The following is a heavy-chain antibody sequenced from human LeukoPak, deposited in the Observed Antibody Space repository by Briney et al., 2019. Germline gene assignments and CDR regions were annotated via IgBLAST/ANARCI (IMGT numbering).Heavy chain of an antibody. J-gene: IGHJ6*02. Sequence: GASVTVSCKASGYTFTSYAISWVRQAPGQGLEWMGGIIPIFGTANYAQKFQGRVTITADESTSTAYMELSSLRSEDTAVYYCATRATAMARVYYYYGMDVWGQGTTVTVSS. CDR1: GYTFTSYA. CDR2: IIPIFGTA. V-gene: IGHV1-69*13. CDR3: ATRATAMARVYYYYGMDV. D-gene: IGHD5-18*01.